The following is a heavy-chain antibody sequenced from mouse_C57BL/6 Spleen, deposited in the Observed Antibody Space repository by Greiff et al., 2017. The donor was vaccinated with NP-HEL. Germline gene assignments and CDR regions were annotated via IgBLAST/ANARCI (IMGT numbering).Heavy chain of an antibody. J-gene: IGHJ2*01. CDR3: ARSIYYYGSSYVSVDY. D-gene: IGHD1-1*01. Sequence: EVQLQQSGPELVKPGASVKISCKASGYSFTGYYMNWVKQSPEKSLEWIGEINPSTGGTTYNQKFKAKATLTVDKSSSTAYMQLKRLTSEESAVYYCARSIYYYGSSYVSVDYWGQGTTLTVSS. V-gene: IGHV1-42*01. CDR2: INPSTGGT. CDR1: GYSFTGYY.